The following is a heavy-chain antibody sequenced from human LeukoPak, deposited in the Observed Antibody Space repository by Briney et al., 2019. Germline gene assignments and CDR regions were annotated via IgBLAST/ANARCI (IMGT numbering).Heavy chain of an antibody. D-gene: IGHD3-22*01. CDR1: GFTFSSYS. V-gene: IGHV3-21*01. CDR2: ISSSSSYI. CDR3: ARDGNYYDSSGYDY. Sequence: GGSLRLSCAASGFTFSSYSMNWVRQAPGKGLEWVSSISSSSSYIYYADSVKGRFTISRDNAKNSLYPQMNSLRAEDTAVYYCARDGNYYDSSGYDYWGQGTLVTVSS. J-gene: IGHJ4*02.